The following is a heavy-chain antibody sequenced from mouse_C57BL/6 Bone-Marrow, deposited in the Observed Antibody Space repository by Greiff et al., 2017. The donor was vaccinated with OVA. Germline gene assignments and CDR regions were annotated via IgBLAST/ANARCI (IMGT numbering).Heavy chain of an antibody. V-gene: IGHV7-3*01. Sequence: EVQRVESGGGLVQPGGSLSLSCAASGFTFTDYYMSWVRQPPGKALEWLGFIRNKANGYTTEYSASVKGRFTISRDNSQSILYLQMNALRAEDSATYYCARFPLRYFDVWGTGTTVTVSS. CDR2: IRNKANGYTT. J-gene: IGHJ1*03. CDR1: GFTFTDYY. CDR3: ARFPLRYFDV.